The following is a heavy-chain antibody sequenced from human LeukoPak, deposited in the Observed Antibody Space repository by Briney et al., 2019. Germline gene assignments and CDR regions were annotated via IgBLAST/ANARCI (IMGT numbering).Heavy chain of an antibody. V-gene: IGHV3-74*01. CDR2: INSDGSWT. Sequence: GGSLRLSCAASGNYWMHWVRQAPGKGLVWISHINSDGSWTTYVDSVKGRFTISKDNAKNMVYLQMNNLRAEDTAVYYCVSFYETYWGRGTLVTVSS. D-gene: IGHD2-2*01. J-gene: IGHJ4*02. CDR3: VSFYETY. CDR1: GNYW.